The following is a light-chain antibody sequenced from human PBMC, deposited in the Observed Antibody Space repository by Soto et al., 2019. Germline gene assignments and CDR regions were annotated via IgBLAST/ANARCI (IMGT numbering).Light chain of an antibody. Sequence: EIVLTQSPGTLSLSPGERATLSCRASQSVSSSYLAWYQQKPGHAPRLLLYGASSSATGSPDWFSGSGSGTDFTITISRLEHEDFSVYYCQQYGSSPPYTFGQGTKLEIK. CDR3: QQYGSSPPYT. J-gene: IGKJ2*01. V-gene: IGKV3-20*01. CDR2: GAS. CDR1: QSVSSSY.